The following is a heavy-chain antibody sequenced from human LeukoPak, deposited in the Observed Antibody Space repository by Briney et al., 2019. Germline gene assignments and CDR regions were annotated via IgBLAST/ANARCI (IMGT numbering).Heavy chain of an antibody. CDR2: MNPNSGNT. Sequence: ASVKVSCKASGYTFTSYDINWVRQATGQGLEWMGWMNPNSGNTGYAQKFQGRVTITRNTSISTAYMELSSLRSEDTAVYYCARGQYDFWSGYLYPTYYYYYYMDVWGEGTTVTVSS. J-gene: IGHJ6*03. V-gene: IGHV1-8*03. D-gene: IGHD3-3*01. CDR1: GYTFTSYD. CDR3: ARGQYDFWSGYLYPTYYYYYYMDV.